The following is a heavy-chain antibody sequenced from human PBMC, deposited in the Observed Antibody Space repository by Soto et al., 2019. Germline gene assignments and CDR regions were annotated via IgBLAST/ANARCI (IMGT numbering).Heavy chain of an antibody. V-gene: IGHV1-18*01. D-gene: IGHD2-8*01. Sequence: ASVKVSCKASGYTFTSYGISWVRQAPGQGLEWMGWISAYNGSTNYAQKLQGRVTMTTDTATSTAYMERRSLRSDDTAVYYCARISNDNFPSTRIDRCMDVWGKGTMVTVYS. CDR3: ARISNDNFPSTRIDRCMDV. CDR2: ISAYNGST. CDR1: GYTFTSYG. J-gene: IGHJ6*03.